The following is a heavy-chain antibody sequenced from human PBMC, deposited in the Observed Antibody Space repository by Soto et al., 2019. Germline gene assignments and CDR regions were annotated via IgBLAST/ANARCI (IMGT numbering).Heavy chain of an antibody. CDR2: INPSGGST. V-gene: IGHV1-46*01. CDR1: GYTFTSYY. J-gene: IGHJ2*01. D-gene: IGHD2-15*01. CDR3: ARGVGSSSTQGGSYWYFDL. Sequence: QVQLVQSGAEVKKPGASVKVSCKASGYTFTSYYMHWVRQAPGQGLEWMGIINPSGGSTSYAQKSQGRVTMTRDTSTSTVYMELSSLRSEDTAVYYCARGVGSSSTQGGSYWYFDLWGRGTLVTVSS.